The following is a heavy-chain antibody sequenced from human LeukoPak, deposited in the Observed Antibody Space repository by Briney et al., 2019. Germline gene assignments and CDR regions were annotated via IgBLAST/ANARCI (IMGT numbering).Heavy chain of an antibody. J-gene: IGHJ3*02. CDR1: GGSISSGDYY. CDR3: ARVAPVKDAFDI. Sequence: PSETLSLTCTVPGGSISSGDYYWSWIRQPPGKGLEWIGYIYYSGSTYYNPSPKSRVTISVDTSKNQFSLKLSSVTAADTTVYYCARVAPVKDAFDIWGQGTMVTVSS. V-gene: IGHV4-30-4*08. CDR2: IYYSGST.